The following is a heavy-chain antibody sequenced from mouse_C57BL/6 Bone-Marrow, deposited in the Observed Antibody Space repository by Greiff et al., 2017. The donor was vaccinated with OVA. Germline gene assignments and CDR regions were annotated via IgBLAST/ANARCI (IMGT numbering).Heavy chain of an antibody. V-gene: IGHV1-85*01. CDR2: IYPRDGST. J-gene: IGHJ1*03. CDR1: GYNFTSYD. CDR3: ARRRYFDV. Sequence: QVQLKESGPELVKPGASVKLSCKASGYNFTSYDINWVKQRPGQGLEWIGWIYPRDGSTKYNEKFKGKATLTVDTSSSTAYMELHSLTSEDSAVYFCARRRYFDVWGTGTTVTVSS.